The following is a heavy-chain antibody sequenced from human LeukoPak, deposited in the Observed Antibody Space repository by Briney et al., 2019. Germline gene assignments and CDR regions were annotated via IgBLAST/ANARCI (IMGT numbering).Heavy chain of an antibody. Sequence: SVKVSCKASGGTFSSYAISWVRQVPGQGLEWMGRIIPIFGTANYAQKFQGRVTITTDESTSTAYMELSSLRSEDTAVYYCARGRLISYSSWYLVGWFDPWGQGTLVTVSS. D-gene: IGHD6-13*01. CDR2: IIPIFGTA. J-gene: IGHJ5*02. V-gene: IGHV1-69*05. CDR3: ARGRLISYSSWYLVGWFDP. CDR1: GGTFSSYA.